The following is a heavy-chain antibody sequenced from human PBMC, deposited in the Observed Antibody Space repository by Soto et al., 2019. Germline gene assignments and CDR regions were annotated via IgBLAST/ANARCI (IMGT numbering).Heavy chain of an antibody. CDR3: ARDAGTTQRFFDY. J-gene: IGHJ4*02. D-gene: IGHD1-1*01. V-gene: IGHV4-31*03. CDR2: IYYSGST. CDR1: GGSISSGGYY. Sequence: LSLTCTVSGGSISSGGYYWSWIRQHPGKGLEWIGYIYYSGSTYYNPSLKSRVTISVDTSKNQFSLKLSSVTAADTAVYYCARDAGTTQRFFDYWGQGTLVNVSS.